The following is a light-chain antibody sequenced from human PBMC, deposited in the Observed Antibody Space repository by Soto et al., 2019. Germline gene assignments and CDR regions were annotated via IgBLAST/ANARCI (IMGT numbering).Light chain of an antibody. V-gene: IGLV1-51*01. J-gene: IGLJ1*01. Sequence: QSVLTQPPSVSAAPGRTVTSSCSGSSSNIGNSFVSWYQQLPGTAPRLLIYDNNERPSGIPDRFSGSKSGTSATLGITGLQTGDEADYYCGAWDGGLSAFVFGTGTKV. CDR3: GAWDGGLSAFV. CDR2: DNN. CDR1: SSNIGNSF.